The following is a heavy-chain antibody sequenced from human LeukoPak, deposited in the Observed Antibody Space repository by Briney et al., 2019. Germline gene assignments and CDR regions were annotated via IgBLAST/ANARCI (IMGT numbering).Heavy chain of an antibody. CDR3: VRGGGRYDRRFVFDS. Sequence: GGSLRLSCAASGFTVSRNFMSWVRQAPGKGLAWVSVIHSSGSTFYADSVRGRFSISRDISKNTLYLQMNSLRVEDTSVYYCVRGGGRYDRRFVFDSWGQGALVTVSS. CDR1: GFTVSRNF. D-gene: IGHD3-3*01. J-gene: IGHJ4*02. V-gene: IGHV3-66*01. CDR2: IHSSGST.